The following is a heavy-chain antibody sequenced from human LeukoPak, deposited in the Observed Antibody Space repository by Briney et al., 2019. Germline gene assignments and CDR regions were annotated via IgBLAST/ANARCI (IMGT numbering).Heavy chain of an antibody. Sequence: SETLSLTCTVSGGSISTYYWSWIRQSPGKGLEWIGYIYYDGSTNYNPSLRGRVTISVDTPKNQFSLKLSSVTAADTAVYYCARDKLHCSGGSCYSDYSYYYMDVWGKGTTVTVSS. J-gene: IGHJ6*03. CDR3: ARDKLHCSGGSCYSDYSYYYMDV. V-gene: IGHV4-59*12. D-gene: IGHD2-15*01. CDR2: IYYDGST. CDR1: GGSISTYY.